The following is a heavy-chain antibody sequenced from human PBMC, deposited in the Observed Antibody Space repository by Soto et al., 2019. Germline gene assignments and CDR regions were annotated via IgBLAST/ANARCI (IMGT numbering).Heavy chain of an antibody. Sequence: QVQLAQSGAEVKKPGASVKVSCKVSGYTFTGNYMHWMRQAPGQGPEWMGWINPRNGDTDYAQKFQGRVTITRDTSISTAYMDLSRLTSDDTAIYFCVRGGGVDVVTPTRIVFDYWGQGTLLTVSS. CDR2: INPRNGDT. CDR3: VRGGGVDVVTPTRIVFDY. J-gene: IGHJ4*02. CDR1: GYTFTGNY. V-gene: IGHV1-2*02. D-gene: IGHD2-21*02.